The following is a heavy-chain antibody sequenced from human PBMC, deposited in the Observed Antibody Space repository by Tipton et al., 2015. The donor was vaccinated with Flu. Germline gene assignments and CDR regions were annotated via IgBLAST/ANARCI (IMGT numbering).Heavy chain of an antibody. CDR2: IYHTGST. CDR1: GYSISSGYY. Sequence: TLSLTCIVSGYSISSGYYWGWIRQPPGKGLEWIGSIYHTGSTYYNPSLKSRVTISVDTSKNQFSLKLGSVTAADTAVYYCVRGIYISSSWYVGRGDPNKNDYWGQGTLVTVSS. J-gene: IGHJ4*02. CDR3: VRGIYISSSWYVGRGDPNKNDY. V-gene: IGHV4-38-2*02. D-gene: IGHD6-13*01.